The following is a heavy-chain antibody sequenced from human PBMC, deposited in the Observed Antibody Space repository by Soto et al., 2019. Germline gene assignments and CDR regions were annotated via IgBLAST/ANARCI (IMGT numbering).Heavy chain of an antibody. CDR2: ISYDGSDK. V-gene: IGHV3-30*18. D-gene: IGHD3-16*02. Sequence: QVQLVESGGGVVQPGRSLRLSCTASGFTFNFYAMHWVRQAPGKGLEWVAVISYDGSDKYYADSVRGRFTISRVNSKNTLNLQMNSLRADDTAVYYCAKGLGELSPESYDYWGQGTLITVSS. CDR3: AKGLGELSPESYDY. J-gene: IGHJ4*02. CDR1: GFTFNFYA.